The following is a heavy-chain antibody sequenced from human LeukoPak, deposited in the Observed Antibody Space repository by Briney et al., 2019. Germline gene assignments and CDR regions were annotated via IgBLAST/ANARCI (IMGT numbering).Heavy chain of an antibody. CDR3: ARDGYLNPQTALDP. V-gene: IGHV1-18*01. J-gene: IGHJ5*02. CDR1: GYTFTSYG. D-gene: IGHD2-2*03. Sequence: ASVKVSCKASGYTFTSYGISWVRQAPGQGLEWMGWISAYNGNTNYAQEVQDRVTMTTDTSTSTAYMEVRSLRSEDTAVYYCARDGYLNPQTALDPWGQGTLVTVSS. CDR2: ISAYNGNT.